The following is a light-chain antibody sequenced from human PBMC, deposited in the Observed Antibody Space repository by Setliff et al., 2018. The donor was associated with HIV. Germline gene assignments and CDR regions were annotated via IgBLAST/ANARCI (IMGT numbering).Light chain of an antibody. Sequence: QSALTQPASVSGSPGQSITISCTGTSSDVGSYDLVSWYQQHPGKAPKVMIYEVSNRPSGVSNRFSGSKSGNTASLTISGLQAEDEADYYCCSYAGSSTFVFGIGTKVTVL. CDR1: SSDVGSYDL. CDR3: CSYAGSSTFV. J-gene: IGLJ1*01. V-gene: IGLV2-23*02. CDR2: EVS.